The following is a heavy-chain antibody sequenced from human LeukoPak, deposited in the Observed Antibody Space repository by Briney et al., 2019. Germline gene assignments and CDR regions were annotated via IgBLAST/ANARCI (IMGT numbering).Heavy chain of an antibody. J-gene: IGHJ4*02. D-gene: IGHD4-11*01. Sequence: SETLSLTCTVSGGSISSISYYWGWIRQPPGRGLEWIGSIYYSGGTYYNPSLKSRVTIPVGTSKNQISLKMSSVTAADTAVYYCARRSMTTVDYWGQGTLVTVSS. CDR3: ARRSMTTVDY. CDR2: IYYSGGT. V-gene: IGHV4-39*01. CDR1: GGSISSISYY.